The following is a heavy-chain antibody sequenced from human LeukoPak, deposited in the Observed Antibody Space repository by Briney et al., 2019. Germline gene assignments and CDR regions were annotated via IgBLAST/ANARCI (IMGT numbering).Heavy chain of an antibody. D-gene: IGHD3-16*01. V-gene: IGHV3-21*01. CDR3: ARRGSYFDY. CDR2: NSSDSSYI. Sequence: GGSLRLSCAASGFTFSDYSMNWVRQAPGKGLEGVSSNSSDSSYIYYADSLKRRLTISRDNAKNSLYLQIDSLRAEDTAVYYCARRGSYFDYWGQGTLVTVSS. J-gene: IGHJ4*02. CDR1: GFTFSDYS.